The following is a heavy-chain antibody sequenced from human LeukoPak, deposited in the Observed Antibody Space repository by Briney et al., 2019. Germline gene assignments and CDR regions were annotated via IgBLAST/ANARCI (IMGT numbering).Heavy chain of an antibody. V-gene: IGHV3-48*03. Sequence: GRSLRLSCAASGLTLTSYEMNWVRLAPGKGLEWISYISRTGNSIYYADSVKGRFTVSRDSAKNSLYLQMNSLRAEDTAVYYCARGPYSSNWYVDYWGQGTLVTVAS. D-gene: IGHD6-13*01. CDR2: ISRTGNSI. CDR1: GLTLTSYE. CDR3: ARGPYSSNWYVDY. J-gene: IGHJ4*02.